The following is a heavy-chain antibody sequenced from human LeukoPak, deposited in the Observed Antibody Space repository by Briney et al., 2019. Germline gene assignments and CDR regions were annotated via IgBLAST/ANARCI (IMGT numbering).Heavy chain of an antibody. Sequence: PGGSLRLSCAASGLTFSSYAMNWVRQAPGKGLEWVSSISSSSSYIYYADSVKGRFTISRDNAKNSLYLQMNSLRAEDTAVYYCARLYDGSAYHADHFDYWGQGTLVIVSS. J-gene: IGHJ4*02. V-gene: IGHV3-21*01. CDR2: ISSSSSYI. D-gene: IGHD3-22*01. CDR1: GLTFSSYA. CDR3: ARLYDGSAYHADHFDY.